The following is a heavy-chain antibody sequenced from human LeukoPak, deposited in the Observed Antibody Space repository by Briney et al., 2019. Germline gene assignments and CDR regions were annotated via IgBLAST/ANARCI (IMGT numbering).Heavy chain of an antibody. V-gene: IGHV3-23*01. Sequence: PGGSLRLSCAASGFTFSSYAMSWVRQAPGKGLEWVSAISGSGGSTYYADSVKGRFTISRDNAKNSLYLQMNSLRAEDTAVYYCAREYYDSSGHHYYFDYWGQGTLVTVSS. D-gene: IGHD3-22*01. CDR3: AREYYDSSGHHYYFDY. CDR2: ISGSGGST. J-gene: IGHJ4*02. CDR1: GFTFSSYA.